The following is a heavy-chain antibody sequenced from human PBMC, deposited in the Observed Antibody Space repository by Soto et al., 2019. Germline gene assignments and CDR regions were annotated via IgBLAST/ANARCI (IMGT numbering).Heavy chain of an antibody. Sequence: VQLVQSGAEVKKPGASVKVSCKASGYTFASYTLHWVRQAPGQRFEWLGWISAGNGNTKSSQKFQYSATFNRHTSPRAVSIVHNSLRSDVPATSYCDRVSLAPQTAIIYYDSWGQGSLVAVSS. CDR2: ISAGNGNT. CDR3: DRVSLAPQTAIIYYDS. V-gene: IGHV1-3*01. CDR1: GYTFASYT. D-gene: IGHD2-21*02. J-gene: IGHJ4*02.